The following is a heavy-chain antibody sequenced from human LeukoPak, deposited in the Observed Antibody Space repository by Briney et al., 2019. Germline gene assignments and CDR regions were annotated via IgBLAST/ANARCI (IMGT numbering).Heavy chain of an antibody. V-gene: IGHV3-21*01. D-gene: IGHD6-19*01. CDR3: ARGHPAWGSSGWGY. J-gene: IGHJ4*02. CDR2: ISSSSRYI. CDR1: GFTFSSYS. Sequence: GGSLRLSCAAAGFTFSSYSMNWVRQAPGKGLEWVSSISSSSRYIYYADSVKGRFTISRDNAKNSLYLQMNTLRAEDTAVYYCARGHPAWGSSGWGYWGQGTLVTVSS.